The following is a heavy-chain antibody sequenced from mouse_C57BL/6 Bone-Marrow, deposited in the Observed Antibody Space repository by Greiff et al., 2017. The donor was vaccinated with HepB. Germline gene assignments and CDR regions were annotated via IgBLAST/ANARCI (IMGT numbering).Heavy chain of an antibody. CDR2: SRNKANDYTT. CDR1: GFTFSDFY. V-gene: IGHV7-1*01. J-gene: IGHJ1*03. D-gene: IGHD2-5*01. Sequence: EVQGVESGGGLVQSGRSLRLSCATSGFTFSDFYMEWVRQAPGKGLEWIAASRNKANDYTTEYSASVKGRFIVSRDTYQSILYLQMNALRAEDTAIYYCARDPYSNYWYFDVWGTGTTVTVSS. CDR3: ARDPYSNYWYFDV.